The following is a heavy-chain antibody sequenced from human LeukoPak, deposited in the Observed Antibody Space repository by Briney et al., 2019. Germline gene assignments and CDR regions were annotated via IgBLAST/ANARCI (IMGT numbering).Heavy chain of an antibody. J-gene: IGHJ3*02. V-gene: IGHV3-21*04. CDR3: AKDYYYDSSGFHDAFDI. D-gene: IGHD3-22*01. CDR2: ITRSNYI. Sequence: GGSLRLSCAASGFTFSSYSMNWVRQAPGKGLWWVSSITRSNYIYYADSVKGRFTISRDNSKNTLYLQMNSLRAEDTAVYYCAKDYYYDSSGFHDAFDIWGQGTMVTVSS. CDR1: GFTFSSYS.